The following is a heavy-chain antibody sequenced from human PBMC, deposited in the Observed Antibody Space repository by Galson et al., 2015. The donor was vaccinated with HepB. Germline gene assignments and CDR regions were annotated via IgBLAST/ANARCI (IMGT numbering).Heavy chain of an antibody. J-gene: IGHJ4*02. CDR2: IKSKTDGGTT. D-gene: IGHD3-22*01. Sequence: SLRLSCAASGFTFSNAWMSWVRQAPGKGLEWVGRIKSKTDGGTTDYAAPVKGRFTISRDDSKNTPYLQMNSLKTEDTAVYYCTTDPYYYDSSGYYYDRSDYWGQGTLVTVSS. V-gene: IGHV3-15*01. CDR3: TTDPYYYDSSGYYYDRSDY. CDR1: GFTFSNAW.